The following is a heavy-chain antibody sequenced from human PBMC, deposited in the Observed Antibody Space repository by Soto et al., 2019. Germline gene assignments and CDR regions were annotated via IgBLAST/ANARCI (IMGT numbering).Heavy chain of an antibody. D-gene: IGHD6-13*01. CDR1: GYSFTSYW. V-gene: IGHV5-10-1*01. J-gene: IGHJ6*02. CDR3: ARVAAYSSSYYYGMDV. Sequence: PRESLKISCKGYGYSFTSYWISWVRQMPGKGLEWMGRIDPSDSYTNYSPSFQGHVTISADKSISTAYLQWSSLKASDTAMYYCARVAAYSSSYYYGMDVWGQGTPVTVSS. CDR2: IDPSDSYT.